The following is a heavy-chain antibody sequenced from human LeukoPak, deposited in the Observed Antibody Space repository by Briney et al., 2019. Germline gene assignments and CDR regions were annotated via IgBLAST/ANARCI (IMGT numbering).Heavy chain of an antibody. J-gene: IGHJ4*02. D-gene: IGHD1-26*01. CDR2: IKTDGSEA. CDR1: GLTFSDHW. CDR3: ARDVGPYGGSPGAD. V-gene: IGHV3-74*01. Sequence: GGSLRLSCEGSGLTFSDHWMHWVRHAPGRGRVWVSRIKTDGSEAIYGDAVRGRFVISRDNSRNMLFLLMNNVRDDDTAMYFCARDVGPYGGSPGADWGQGTQVIVSS.